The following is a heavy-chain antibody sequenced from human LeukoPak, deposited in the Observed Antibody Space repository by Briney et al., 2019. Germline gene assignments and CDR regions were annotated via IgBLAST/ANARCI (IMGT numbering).Heavy chain of an antibody. V-gene: IGHV4-38-2*02. CDR3: AGNRDAYFLNAFDI. Sequence: PSETLSLTCTVSGDSVSSGYYCGCWRRPPGGERLGWRGRFFRGGNSYFHPSLKSRVAISVDSSKNQFSLPLSSVTAADTAVYYCAGNRDAYFLNAFDIWGQGTMVTVSS. CDR2: FFRGGNS. D-gene: IGHD5-24*01. J-gene: IGHJ3*02. CDR1: GDSVSSGYY.